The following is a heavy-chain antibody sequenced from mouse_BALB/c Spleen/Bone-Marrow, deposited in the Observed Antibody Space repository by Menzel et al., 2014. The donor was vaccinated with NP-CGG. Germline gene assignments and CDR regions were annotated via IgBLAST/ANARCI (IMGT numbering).Heavy chain of an antibody. J-gene: IGHJ4*01. CDR2: INPSTGYT. CDR1: GYTFTSYW. CDR3: ARQITTVDYAMDY. V-gene: IGHV1-7*01. D-gene: IGHD1-1*01. Sequence: QVQLQQPGAELAKPGASVKMSCKASGYTFTSYWMHWVKQRPGQGLEWIGYINPSTGYTEYNQKFKDKATLTADKSSSTAYMQLSSLTSEDSAVYYCARQITTVDYAMDYLGQGTSVTVSS.